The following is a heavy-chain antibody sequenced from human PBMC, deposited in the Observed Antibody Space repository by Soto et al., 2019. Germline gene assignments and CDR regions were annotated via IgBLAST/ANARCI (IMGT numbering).Heavy chain of an antibody. Sequence: GGSLRPSCSASGFTFSMFSMHWVRQAPGKGLEYVSGISSNGDSTYYADSVKGRFTISRDNSKNTLYLQMSSLRAVDTAVYYCVHPRSTVQIPPTWGQGTLVTVSS. CDR1: GFTFSMFS. CDR2: ISSNGDST. V-gene: IGHV3-64D*06. CDR3: VHPRSTVQIPPT. D-gene: IGHD4-17*01. J-gene: IGHJ5*02.